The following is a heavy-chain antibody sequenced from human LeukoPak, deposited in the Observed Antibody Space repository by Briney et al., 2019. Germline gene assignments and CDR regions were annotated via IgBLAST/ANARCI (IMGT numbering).Heavy chain of an antibody. CDR1: RFSFSNYA. CDR3: AKYGSSNPANYYYYGMDV. CDR2: ISGGGTNT. Sequence: GGSLRLSCAASRFSFSNYAMSWVRQAPGKGLEWVSAISGGGTNTYYADSVKGRFTISRDNSKNTLYLQMNSLRAEDTAVYYCAKYGSSNPANYYYYGMDVWGQGTTVTVSS. J-gene: IGHJ6*02. D-gene: IGHD6-13*01. V-gene: IGHV3-23*01.